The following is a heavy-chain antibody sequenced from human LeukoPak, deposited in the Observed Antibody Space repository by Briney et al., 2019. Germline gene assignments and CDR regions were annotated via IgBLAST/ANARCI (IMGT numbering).Heavy chain of an antibody. CDR3: ASHDPRGEPARLGFFDY. D-gene: IGHD6-6*01. CDR2: IYYSGST. J-gene: IGHJ4*02. CDR1: GDSINTHY. Sequence: PSETLSLTCTVSGDSINTHYWSWIRQPPGKGLERIGYIYYSGSTNYNRSLKSRVTISVDTSKNRFPLNLSSVTAPDTAVYYCASHDPRGEPARLGFFDYWGQGTLVTVSS. V-gene: IGHV4-59*08.